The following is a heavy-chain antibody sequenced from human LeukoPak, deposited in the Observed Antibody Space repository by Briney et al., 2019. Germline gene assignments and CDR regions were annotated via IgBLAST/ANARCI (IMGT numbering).Heavy chain of an antibody. CDR2: VNSDGSST. D-gene: IGHD3-10*01. Sequence: GSLRLSCAASGFTFSNYWMHWVRQAPGKEMVWVSRVNSDGSSTTYADSVKGRFTISRDNAKNTLYLQMNSLRAEDTAVYYCVRGGAINSYGSDYWGQGTLVTVSS. CDR3: VRGGAINSYGSDY. CDR1: GFTFSNYW. V-gene: IGHV3-74*01. J-gene: IGHJ4*02.